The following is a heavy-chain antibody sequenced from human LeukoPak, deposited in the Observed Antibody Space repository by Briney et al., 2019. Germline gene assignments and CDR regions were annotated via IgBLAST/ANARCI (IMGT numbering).Heavy chain of an antibody. Sequence: ASVKVSCKASGYTFSNYGISWVRQAPGLGLEWMGWTSYNGNTSYAQKFQDRVTMTTDTSTTTAYMELRSLESDDTAVYYCTRHSGSGWQALGYWGQGTLVTVSS. V-gene: IGHV1-18*04. D-gene: IGHD6-19*01. CDR3: TRHSGSGWQALGY. CDR2: TSYNGNT. CDR1: GYTFSNYG. J-gene: IGHJ4*02.